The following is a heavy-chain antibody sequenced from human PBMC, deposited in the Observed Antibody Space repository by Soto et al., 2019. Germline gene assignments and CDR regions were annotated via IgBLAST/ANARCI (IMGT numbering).Heavy chain of an antibody. D-gene: IGHD6-13*01. CDR2: IVGTAGTT. CDR3: AKDGKYSSRWPYYFDY. CDR1: GFTFSNFV. V-gene: IGHV3-23*01. Sequence: GGSLRLSCAASGFTFSNFVMTWVRQAPGKGLEWVSSIVGTAGTTHYADSVKGRFTISRDNSKNTVYLQMTSLRAEDTAVYYCAKDGKYSSRWPYYFDYWGQGALVTVSS. J-gene: IGHJ4*02.